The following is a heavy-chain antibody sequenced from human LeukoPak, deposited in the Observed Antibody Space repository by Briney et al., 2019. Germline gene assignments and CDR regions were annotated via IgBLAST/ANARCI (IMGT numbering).Heavy chain of an antibody. Sequence: GRSLRLSCAASGFTFSSYAMHWVRQAPGKGLEWVSSITSGGSTYYADSVKGRFTISRDYSKNTLYLQMNSLRAEDTAVYFCAKDFQDWGQGTLATVSS. J-gene: IGHJ4*02. CDR3: AKDFQD. V-gene: IGHV3-23*01. CDR2: ITSGGST. CDR1: GFTFSSYA.